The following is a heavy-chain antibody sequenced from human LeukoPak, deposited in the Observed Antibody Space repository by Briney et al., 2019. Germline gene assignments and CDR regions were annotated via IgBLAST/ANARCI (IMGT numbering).Heavy chain of an antibody. CDR1: GGSFSGFY. D-gene: IGHD6-6*01. CDR2: INHSGST. V-gene: IGHV4-34*01. Sequence: SETLSLTCAVYGGSFSGFYWSWIRQPPGKGLEWIGEINHSGSTNYNPSLKSRVTISVDTSKNQFSLKLSSVTAADTAVYYCRAARPRNYYYYMDVWGKGTTVTVSS. J-gene: IGHJ6*03. CDR3: RAARPRNYYYYMDV.